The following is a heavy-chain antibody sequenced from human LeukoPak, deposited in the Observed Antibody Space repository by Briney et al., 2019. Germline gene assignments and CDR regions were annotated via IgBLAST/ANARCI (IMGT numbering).Heavy chain of an antibody. CDR2: IWYDGSNK. CDR1: GFTFSSYG. J-gene: IGHJ4*02. V-gene: IGHV3-33*01. CDR3: ARHDGRSGGTMGALDS. D-gene: IGHD4-23*01. Sequence: GGSLRLSCAASGFTFSSYGMHWVRQAPGKGLEWVAIIWYDGSNKYYADSVKGRFTISRDNSKNTLYLQMNSLRAEDTAVYYCARHDGRSGGTMGALDSWGQGSLVTVSS.